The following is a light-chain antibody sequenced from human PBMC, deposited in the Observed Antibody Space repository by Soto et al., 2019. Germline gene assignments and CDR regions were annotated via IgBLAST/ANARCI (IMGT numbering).Light chain of an antibody. CDR1: SSNIGSDY. V-gene: IGLV1-47*02. J-gene: IGLJ3*02. CDR2: TNN. CDR3: AAWDARLSTWV. Sequence: QSVLTQPPSAYGTPGQRVTISCSGSSSNIGSDYVYWYQQLPGTAPKLLLYTNNQRPSGVPDRFSGSKSGTSASLAISGLRSEDEADYWCAAWDARLSTWVFGGGTKLTVL.